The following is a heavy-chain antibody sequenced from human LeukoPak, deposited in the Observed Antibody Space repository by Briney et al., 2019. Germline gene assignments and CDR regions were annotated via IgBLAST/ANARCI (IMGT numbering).Heavy chain of an antibody. CDR1: GFNFTTHW. CDR2: INVDGNEK. J-gene: IGHJ4*02. Sequence: PGGSLRLSCAASGFNFTTHWMGWVRQAPGKGLEWVANINVDGNEKYYVDSVTGRFSMSRDNAKNSVYLQMTSLRAEDTGVYHCVRYNSGTLDCWGQGTRVNVSS. D-gene: IGHD5-24*01. CDR3: VRYNSGTLDC. V-gene: IGHV3-7*01.